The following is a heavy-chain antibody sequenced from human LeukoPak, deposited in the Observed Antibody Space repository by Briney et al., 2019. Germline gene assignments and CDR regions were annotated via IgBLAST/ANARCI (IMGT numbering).Heavy chain of an antibody. CDR2: IKQDGSEK. CDR3: ARFGVAYGVDV. Sequence: PGGSLRLSCAASGFTFSTYWMNWVRQAPGKGLEWVANIKQDGSEKYYVDSLKGRFTISRDNAKNSLYLQVNSLRAEDTAVYYCARFGVAYGVDVWGQGTTVTVSS. V-gene: IGHV3-7*04. J-gene: IGHJ6*02. D-gene: IGHD2-15*01. CDR1: GFTFSTYW.